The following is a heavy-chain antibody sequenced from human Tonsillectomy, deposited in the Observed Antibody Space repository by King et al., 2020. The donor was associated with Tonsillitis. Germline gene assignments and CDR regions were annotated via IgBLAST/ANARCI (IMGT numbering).Heavy chain of an antibody. Sequence: VQLVESGAEVKKPGASVKVSCKASGYTFTAYYIYWVRQAPGQGLEWMGWINSNSGGTNYAQNFQGRVTMTRDTSISTAYMELSRLRSDDTAVYYCARPFNWGSVISGFDLWGQGTMVTVSS. J-gene: IGHJ3*01. CDR3: ARPFNWGSVISGFDL. V-gene: IGHV1-2*02. D-gene: IGHD7-27*01. CDR1: GYTFTAYY. CDR2: INSNSGGT.